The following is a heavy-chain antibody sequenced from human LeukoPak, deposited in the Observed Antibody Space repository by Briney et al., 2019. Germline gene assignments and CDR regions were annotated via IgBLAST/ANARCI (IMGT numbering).Heavy chain of an antibody. D-gene: IGHD6-19*01. CDR2: IYHSGST. J-gene: IGHJ5*02. CDR1: GYSISSGYY. CDR3: ARGGVEQWLVPADWFDP. Sequence: SETLSLTCAVSGYSISSGYYWGWIRQPPGKGLEWIGSIYHSGSTYYNPSLKSRVTISVDTSKNQFSLKLSSVTAADTAVYYCARGGVEQWLVPADWFDPWGQGTLVTVSS. V-gene: IGHV4-38-2*01.